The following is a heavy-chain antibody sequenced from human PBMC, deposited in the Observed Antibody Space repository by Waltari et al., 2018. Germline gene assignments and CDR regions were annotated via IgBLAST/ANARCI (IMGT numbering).Heavy chain of an antibody. D-gene: IGHD6-25*01. CDR3: ARDAIRAALDH. V-gene: IGHV4-4*02. Sequence: QVQLQESGPGLVKPSGTLSLTCAVSGGSLRSTNWWSWVRQPPGRGLEWIGEIYHNGSTSYNPSLGRRGTVSVDKSKNQFSLKVTSVTAADTAVYYCARDAIRAALDHWGPGILVTVSS. J-gene: IGHJ4*02. CDR1: GGSLRSTNW. CDR2: IYHNGST.